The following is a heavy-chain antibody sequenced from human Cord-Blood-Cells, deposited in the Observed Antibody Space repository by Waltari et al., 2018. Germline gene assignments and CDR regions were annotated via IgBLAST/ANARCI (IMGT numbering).Heavy chain of an antibody. CDR2: ITHSGST. V-gene: IGHV4-34*01. J-gene: IGHJ3*02. D-gene: IGHD2-15*01. Sequence: QVQLQPWGAGLLKPSETLSLTCAVYGGSFSGYYWSWHRQPPGKGLEWIGEITHSGSTNYNPSLKSRVTISVDTSKNQFSLKLSSVTAADTAVYYCARGRGWDIWGQGTMVTVSS. CDR1: GGSFSGYY. CDR3: ARGRGWDI.